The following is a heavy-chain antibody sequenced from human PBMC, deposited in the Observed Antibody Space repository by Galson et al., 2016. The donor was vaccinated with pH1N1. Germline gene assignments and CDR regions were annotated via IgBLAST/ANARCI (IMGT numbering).Heavy chain of an antibody. Sequence: SLRLSCAASGFTFSSYRMNWVRQAPGKGLEWVSYISSSSSTIYYADSVKGRFTISRDNAKNSLYLQMNSLRAEDTAVYYCARVNHYNYHGMDVWGQGTTVTVSS. CDR1: GFTFSSYR. V-gene: IGHV3-48*01. CDR2: ISSSSSTI. D-gene: IGHD1-14*01. CDR3: ARVNHYNYHGMDV. J-gene: IGHJ6*02.